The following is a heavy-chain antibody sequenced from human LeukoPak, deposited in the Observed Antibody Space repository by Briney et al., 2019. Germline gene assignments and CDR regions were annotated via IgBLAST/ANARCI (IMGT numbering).Heavy chain of an antibody. CDR3: ARLVLSYGNAFDH. V-gene: IGHV4-39*02. D-gene: IGHD3-16*01. CDR2: INYSGNT. CDR1: GGSISGSDYY. Sequence: PSETLSLTCTVSGGSISGSDYYWCWIRQPPGKGLEWIGSINYSGNTCYDSSLKSRVTISVDTSKNHFSLRLSSVTAADTAVYYCARLVLSYGNAFDHWGQGTLVTVSS. J-gene: IGHJ4*02.